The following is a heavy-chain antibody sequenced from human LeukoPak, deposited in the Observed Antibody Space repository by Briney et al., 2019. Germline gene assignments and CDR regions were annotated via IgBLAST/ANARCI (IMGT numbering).Heavy chain of an antibody. CDR2: INPNSGGT. CDR1: GYTFTCYY. Sequence: ASEKVSCKASGYTFTCYYMHWVRQAPGQGLEWIGWINPNSGGTNYAQKFQGRVTMTRDTSISTAYMGLSRLRSDDTAVYYCARLVRRLQRLNIGRDSDYATGYYLDSWGQGTLVTVSS. J-gene: IGHJ4*02. CDR3: ARLVRRLQRLNIGRDSDYATGYYLDS. D-gene: IGHD5-12*01. V-gene: IGHV1-2*02.